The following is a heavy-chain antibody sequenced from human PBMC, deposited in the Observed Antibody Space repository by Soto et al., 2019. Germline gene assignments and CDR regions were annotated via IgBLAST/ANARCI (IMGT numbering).Heavy chain of an antibody. D-gene: IGHD7-27*01. Sequence: QVQLLQSGAEVKKPGASVKVSCKASGYRFTTYGITWVRLAPGQGLEWLGGISTYNGNTDYAQNLQDRVTMTTETSTSTAYLEVTSLTSDDTAVYYCARGLGTNVLDVGGQGTTVTVSS. V-gene: IGHV1-18*04. CDR3: ARGLGTNVLDV. CDR2: ISTYNGNT. J-gene: IGHJ6*02. CDR1: GYRFTTYG.